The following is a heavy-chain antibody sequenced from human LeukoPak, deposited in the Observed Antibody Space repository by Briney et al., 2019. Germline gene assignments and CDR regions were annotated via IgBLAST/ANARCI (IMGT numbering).Heavy chain of an antibody. J-gene: IGHJ4*02. D-gene: IGHD5-18*01. V-gene: IGHV3-48*03. Sequence: PGGSLRLSCAASGFTFSSFEMNWVRQAPGKGLEWVSYISGGGTTMYYADSVKGRFTISRDNAKNSLYLQMISLRAEDTAVYYCASALLTAMVSVDYWGQGTLVTVSS. CDR1: GFTFSSFE. CDR2: ISGGGTTM. CDR3: ASALLTAMVSVDY.